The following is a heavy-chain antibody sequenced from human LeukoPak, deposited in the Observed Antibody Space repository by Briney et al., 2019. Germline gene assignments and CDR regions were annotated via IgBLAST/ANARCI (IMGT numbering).Heavy chain of an antibody. CDR3: ARDGYSSGWYSYYFDY. V-gene: IGHV3-7*03. CDR2: IKQEGSEK. D-gene: IGHD6-19*01. Sequence: GGSLRLSCAASGFTFSSDWMSWVRQAPGKGLEWVANIKQEGSEKYYVDSVKGRFTISRDNAKNSLYLQMNSLRAEDTAVYYCARDGYSSGWYSYYFDYWGQGTLVTVSS. CDR1: GFTFSSDW. J-gene: IGHJ4*02.